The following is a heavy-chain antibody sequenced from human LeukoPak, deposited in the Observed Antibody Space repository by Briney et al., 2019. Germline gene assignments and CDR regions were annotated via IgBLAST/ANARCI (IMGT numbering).Heavy chain of an antibody. CDR2: INPSGGST. CDR1: GYTFTSYY. CDR3: ARDGGHGDGYNPLDY. D-gene: IGHD5-24*01. J-gene: IGHJ4*02. V-gene: IGHV1-46*01. Sequence: ASVTVSCKASGYTFTSYYMHWVRQAPGQGLEWMGIINPSGGSTSYAQKFQGRVTMTRDTSTSTVYMELSSLRSEDTAVYYCARDGGHGDGYNPLDYWGQGTLVTVSS.